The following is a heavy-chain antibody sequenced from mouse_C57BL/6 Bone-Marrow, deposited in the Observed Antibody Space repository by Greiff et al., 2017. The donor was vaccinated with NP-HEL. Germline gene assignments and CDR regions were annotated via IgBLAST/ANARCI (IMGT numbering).Heavy chain of an antibody. CDR2: IYPGSGNT. J-gene: IGHJ4*01. CDR1: GYTFTDYY. Sequence: VQLQQSGAELVRPGASVKLSCKASGYTFTDYYINWVKQRPGQGLEWIARIYPGSGNTYYNEKFKGKATLTAEKSSSTAYMQLSSLTSEDSAVYFCARTAQATLYAMDYWGQGTSVTVSS. CDR3: ARTAQATLYAMDY. V-gene: IGHV1-76*01. D-gene: IGHD3-2*02.